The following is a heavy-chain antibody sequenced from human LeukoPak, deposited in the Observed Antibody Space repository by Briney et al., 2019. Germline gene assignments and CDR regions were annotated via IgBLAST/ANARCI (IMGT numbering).Heavy chain of an antibody. CDR2: ISSSTSTI. D-gene: IGHD6-6*01. J-gene: IGHJ4*02. CDR1: GFTFSSYS. Sequence: GGSLRLSCAASGFTFSSYSMNWVRQAPGKGLEWVSYISSSTSTIYYADSVEGRFTISRDNAKHSLYMQMNSLRAEDTAVYYCARGTDTSSSSDVIWGQGTLVTVSS. CDR3: ARGTDTSSSSDVI. V-gene: IGHV3-48*04.